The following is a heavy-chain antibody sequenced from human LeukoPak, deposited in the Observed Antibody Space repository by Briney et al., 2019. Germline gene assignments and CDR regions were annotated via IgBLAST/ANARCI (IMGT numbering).Heavy chain of an antibody. V-gene: IGHV3-11*01. J-gene: IGHJ3*01. Sequence: GGSLRLSCAASGFTFSDYYMSWIRQAPGKGLEWVSYIRRSDTIYYSDAVKGRFTIYRDNAKNSLFLETNSLRAENTDVYFCARPDCSSTSCYSGHAFHVWGQGTMVTVSS. CDR3: ARPDCSSTSCYSGHAFHV. CDR2: IRRSDTI. D-gene: IGHD2-2*01. CDR1: GFTFSDYY.